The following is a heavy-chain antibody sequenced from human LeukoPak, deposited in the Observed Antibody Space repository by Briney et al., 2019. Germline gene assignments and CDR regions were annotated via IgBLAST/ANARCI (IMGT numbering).Heavy chain of an antibody. CDR1: GFTVSSNY. D-gene: IGHD6-19*01. CDR2: IYSGGST. J-gene: IGHJ4*02. CDR3: ASHSPGIAVAGMFDY. V-gene: IGHV3-66*04. Sequence: GGSLRLSCAASGFTVSSNYMSWVRQAPGKGLEWVSVIYSGGSTYYADSVKGRFTISRDNSKNTLYLQMNSLRAEDTAVYYCASHSPGIAVAGMFDYWGQGTLVTVSS.